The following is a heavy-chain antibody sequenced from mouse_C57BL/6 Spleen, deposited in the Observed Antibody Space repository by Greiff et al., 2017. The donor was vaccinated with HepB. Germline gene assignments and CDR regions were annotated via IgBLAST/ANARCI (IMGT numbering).Heavy chain of an antibody. Sequence: QVQLQQSGAELVRPGASVTLSCKASGYTFTDYEMHWVKQTPVHGLEWIGAIDPETGGTAYNQKFKGKAILTANKSSSTAYMELRSLTSEDSAVYYCTRKGHYYGSSYGWFAYWGQGTLVTVSA. D-gene: IGHD1-1*01. J-gene: IGHJ3*01. CDR2: IDPETGGT. CDR1: GYTFTDYE. V-gene: IGHV1-15*01. CDR3: TRKGHYYGSSYGWFAY.